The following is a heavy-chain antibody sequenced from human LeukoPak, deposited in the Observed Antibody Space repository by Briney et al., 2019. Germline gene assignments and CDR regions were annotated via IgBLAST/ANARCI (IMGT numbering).Heavy chain of an antibody. CDR1: GYTLTELS. D-gene: IGHD3-16*02. CDR2: FDPEDGET. CDR3: ARGAPYDYVWGSYRYTGGNWFDP. J-gene: IGHJ5*02. Sequence: ASVKVSCKVSGYTLTELSMHWVRQAPGKGLEWMGGFDPEDGETIYAQKFQGRVTMTEDTSTDTAYMELSSRRSEDTAVYYCARGAPYDYVWGSYRYTGGNWFDPWGQGTLVTVSS. V-gene: IGHV1-24*01.